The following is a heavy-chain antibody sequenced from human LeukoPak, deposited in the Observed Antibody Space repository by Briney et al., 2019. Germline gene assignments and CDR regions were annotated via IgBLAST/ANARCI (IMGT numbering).Heavy chain of an antibody. Sequence: SGGSLRLSCAASGFTFSSYWMHWVRQAPGKGLVWVSRINSDGSSTSYADSVKGRFTISRDNAKNTLYLQMNSLRAEGTAAYYCAREGGSGWYGVDPWGQGTLVTVSS. D-gene: IGHD6-19*01. CDR1: GFTFSSYW. V-gene: IGHV3-74*01. CDR2: INSDGSST. CDR3: AREGGSGWYGVDP. J-gene: IGHJ5*02.